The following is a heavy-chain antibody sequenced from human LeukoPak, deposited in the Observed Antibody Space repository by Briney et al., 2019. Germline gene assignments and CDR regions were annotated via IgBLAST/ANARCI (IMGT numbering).Heavy chain of an antibody. Sequence: ASVKVSCKASGYTFTSYGISWVRQAPGQGLEWMVWVSAYNGNTNYAQKLQGRVTMTIDTSTSTAYMELRSLRSDDTAVYYCARTLPLYCSGGSCYGQAFDPWGQGTLVTVSS. CDR1: GYTFTSYG. V-gene: IGHV1-18*01. CDR2: VSAYNGNT. CDR3: ARTLPLYCSGGSCYGQAFDP. J-gene: IGHJ5*02. D-gene: IGHD2-15*01.